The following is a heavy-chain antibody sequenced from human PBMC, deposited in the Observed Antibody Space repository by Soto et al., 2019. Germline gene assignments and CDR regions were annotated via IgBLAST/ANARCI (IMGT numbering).Heavy chain of an antibody. Sequence: EVQLLESGGGLVQPGGSLRLSCAASGFTFSSYAMSWVRQAPGKGLEWVSAISGSGGSTYYADSVKGRFTISRDNSKNTLYLQMNSLRAEDTAVYYCAEDSGYCSSTSCYRYFQHWGQGTLVTVSS. D-gene: IGHD2-2*01. J-gene: IGHJ1*01. CDR1: GFTFSSYA. V-gene: IGHV3-23*01. CDR3: AEDSGYCSSTSCYRYFQH. CDR2: ISGSGGST.